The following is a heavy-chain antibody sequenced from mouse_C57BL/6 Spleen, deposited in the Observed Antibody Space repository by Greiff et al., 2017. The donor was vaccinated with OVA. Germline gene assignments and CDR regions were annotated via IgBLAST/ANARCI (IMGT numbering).Heavy chain of an antibody. Sequence: VQLQQSGAELVKPGASVKVSCKASGYTFTSYWMHWVKQRPGQGLEWIGRIHPSDSDTNSNQKFKGKATLTVDKSSSTAYMQRSSLTSEDSAVYYCAISSSDYYGSSSGSYYFDYWGQGTTLTVSS. CDR1: GYTFTSYW. J-gene: IGHJ2*01. V-gene: IGHV1-74*01. CDR2: IHPSDSDT. CDR3: AISSSDYYGSSSGSYYFDY. D-gene: IGHD1-1*01.